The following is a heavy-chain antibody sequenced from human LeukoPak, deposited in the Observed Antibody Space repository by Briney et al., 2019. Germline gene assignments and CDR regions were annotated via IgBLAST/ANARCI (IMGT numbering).Heavy chain of an antibody. CDR3: ARGPVPTGSSWYNWFDP. V-gene: IGHV4-34*01. CDR1: GYSISSGYY. CDR2: INHSGST. J-gene: IGHJ5*02. Sequence: SETLSLTCAVSGYSISSGYYWSWIRQPPGKGLEWIGEINHSGSTNYNPSLKSRVTISVDTSKNQFSLKLSSVTAADTAVYYCARGPVPTGSSWYNWFDPWGQGTLVTVSS. D-gene: IGHD6-13*01.